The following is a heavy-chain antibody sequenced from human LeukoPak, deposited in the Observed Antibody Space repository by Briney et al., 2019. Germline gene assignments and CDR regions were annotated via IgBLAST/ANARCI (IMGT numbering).Heavy chain of an antibody. J-gene: IGHJ4*02. CDR3: ASASSHRIAAGGDY. D-gene: IGHD6-13*01. Sequence: PGRSLRLSCAASGFTFSNYWMHWVRQAPGKGLVSVSRINSDGSSRNYADSVKGRFTISRDNAKNTLYLQMNSLRVEDTAVYYCASASSHRIAAGGDYWGQGTLITVSS. CDR2: INSDGSSR. CDR1: GFTFSNYW. V-gene: IGHV3-74*01.